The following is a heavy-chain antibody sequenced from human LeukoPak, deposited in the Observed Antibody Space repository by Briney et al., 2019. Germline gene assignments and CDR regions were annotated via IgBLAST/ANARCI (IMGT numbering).Heavy chain of an antibody. D-gene: IGHD3-22*01. CDR1: GYTFTSYA. Sequence: ASVKVSCKASGYTFTSYAMHWVRQAPGQRLEWMGWINAGNGNTKYSQKFLGRVTITRDTSASTAYMELSSLRSEDTAVYYCARVGYDSSGYLSGDYWGQGTLVTVSS. CDR2: INAGNGNT. CDR3: ARVGYDSSGYLSGDY. J-gene: IGHJ4*02. V-gene: IGHV1-3*01.